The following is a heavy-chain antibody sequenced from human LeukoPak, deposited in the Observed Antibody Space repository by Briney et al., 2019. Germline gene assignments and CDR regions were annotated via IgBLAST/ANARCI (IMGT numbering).Heavy chain of an antibody. J-gene: IGHJ6*02. CDR1: GGSISSYY. D-gene: IGHD5-18*01. CDR3: ARASVKGYHPNYYYYGMDV. CDR2: IYHSGST. Sequence: SETLSLTCTVSGGSISSYYWSWIRQPPGKGLEWIGYIYHSGSTYYNPSLKSRVTISVDRSKNQFSLKLSSVTAADTAVYYCARASVKGYHPNYYYYGMDVWGQGTTVTVSS. V-gene: IGHV4-59*12.